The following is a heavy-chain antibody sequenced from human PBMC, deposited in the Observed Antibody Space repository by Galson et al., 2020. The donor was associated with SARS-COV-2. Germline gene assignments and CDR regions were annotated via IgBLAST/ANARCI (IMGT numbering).Heavy chain of an antibody. D-gene: IGHD1-26*01. J-gene: IGHJ3*02. CDR3: ARSRGDRGIERAFDI. Sequence: GGSLRLSCAASGFTFRIYWMHWVRQAPGKGLVWVSPINGAGSGTTYADSVKGRFTISRDNAKNTLYLQMSSLRAEDTAVYYCARSRGDRGIERAFDIWGQGTMVTVSS. CDR2: INGAGSGT. CDR1: GFTFRIYW. V-gene: IGHV3-74*01.